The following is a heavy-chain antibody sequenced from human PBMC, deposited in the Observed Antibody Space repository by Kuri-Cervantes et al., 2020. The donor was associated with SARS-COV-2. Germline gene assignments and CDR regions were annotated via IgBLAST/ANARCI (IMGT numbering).Heavy chain of an antibody. CDR2: IKQDGSEK. CDR1: GFTFSSYW. D-gene: IGHD3-16*01. V-gene: IGHV3-7*01. CDR3: ARDGGGYMDV. Sequence: GESLKISCAASGFTFSSYWMSWVRQAPGKGLEWVANIKQDGSEKYYADSVKGRFTISRDNSKNTLYLQMNSLRAEDAAVYYCARDGGGYMDVWGKGTTVTVSS. J-gene: IGHJ6*03.